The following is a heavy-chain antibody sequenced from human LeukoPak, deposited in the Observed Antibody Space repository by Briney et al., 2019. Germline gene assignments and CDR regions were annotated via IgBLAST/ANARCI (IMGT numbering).Heavy chain of an antibody. Sequence: GGSLRLSCAASGFTVSSNYMSWVRQAPGKGLEWVSVIYSGGSTYYADSVKGRFTISRDNSKNTLYLQMNSLRAEDTAVYYCASSNLGPNWFDPWGQGTLVTVSS. V-gene: IGHV3-53*01. J-gene: IGHJ5*02. CDR1: GFTVSSNY. CDR3: ASSNLGPNWFDP. CDR2: IYSGGST. D-gene: IGHD7-27*01.